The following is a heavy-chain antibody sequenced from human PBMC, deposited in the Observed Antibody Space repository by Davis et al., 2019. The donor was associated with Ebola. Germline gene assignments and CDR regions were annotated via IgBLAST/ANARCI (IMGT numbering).Heavy chain of an antibody. J-gene: IGHJ4*02. Sequence: PGGSLRLSCAASGFTVSSYSMNWVRLAPGKGLEWVSHIGSSGSIVYADSVRGRFTISRDNSKNTLFLQVNSLRPEDTAMYYCARVETAYCGGDCYSYYFDYWGQGTLVTVSS. CDR1: GFTVSSYS. V-gene: IGHV3-48*01. CDR2: IGSSGSIV. D-gene: IGHD2-21*02. CDR3: ARVETAYCGGDCYSYYFDY.